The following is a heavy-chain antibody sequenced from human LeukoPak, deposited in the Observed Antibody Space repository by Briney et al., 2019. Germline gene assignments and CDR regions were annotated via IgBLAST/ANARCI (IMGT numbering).Heavy chain of an antibody. CDR2: IYTSRST. CDR1: GGSISSGSYY. CDR3: ARVVVVPAANLGDAFDI. D-gene: IGHD2-2*01. V-gene: IGHV4-61*02. J-gene: IGHJ3*02. Sequence: SETLSLTCTVSGGSISSGSYYWSWIRQPAGKGLEWIGRIYTSRSTNYNPSLKSRVTISVDTSKNQFSLKLSSVTAADTAVYYCARVVVVPAANLGDAFDIWGQGTMVTVSS.